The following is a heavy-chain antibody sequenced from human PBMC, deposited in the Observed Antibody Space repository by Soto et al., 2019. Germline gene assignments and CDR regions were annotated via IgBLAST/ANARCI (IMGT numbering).Heavy chain of an antibody. Sequence: GASVKVSCKASGYTFTSYDINWVRQATGQGLEWMGWMNPNSGNTGYAQKFQGRVTMTRNTSISTAYMELSSLRSEDTAVYYCARAHYYDSSGYYSNFDYWGQGTLVTVSS. CDR3: ARAHYYDSSGYYSNFDY. V-gene: IGHV1-8*01. CDR1: GYTFTSYD. CDR2: MNPNSGNT. J-gene: IGHJ4*02. D-gene: IGHD3-22*01.